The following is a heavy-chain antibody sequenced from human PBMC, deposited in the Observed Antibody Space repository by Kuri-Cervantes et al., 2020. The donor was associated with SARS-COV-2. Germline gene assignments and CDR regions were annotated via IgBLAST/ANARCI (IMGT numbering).Heavy chain of an antibody. J-gene: IGHJ4*02. CDR1: GFTFDDYA. CDR3: ARERGGYCSTTNCYALDY. CDR2: INWKGGST. V-gene: IGHV3-20*04. Sequence: GESLKISCAASGFTFDDYAMHWVRQAPGKGLEWVAGINWKGGSTAYADSAKGRFTISRDNAKNSLFLQMDSLKAEDTAFYYCARERGGYCSTTNCYALDYWGQGTLVTVSS. D-gene: IGHD2-2*01.